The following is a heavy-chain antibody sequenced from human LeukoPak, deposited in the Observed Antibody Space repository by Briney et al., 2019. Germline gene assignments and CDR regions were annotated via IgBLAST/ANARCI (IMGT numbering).Heavy chain of an antibody. CDR3: ARGVGALYYFDY. J-gene: IGHJ4*02. D-gene: IGHD1-26*01. Sequence: SETLSLTCNVSGGYISRYYWSWIRQPPGQGLEWIGYISYSGNTRSNPSLTSRVSILVDMSKNQFSLKLTSVTAADTAVYYCARGVGALYYFDYWGQGTLVTVSS. V-gene: IGHV4-59*01. CDR2: ISYSGNT. CDR1: GGYISRYY.